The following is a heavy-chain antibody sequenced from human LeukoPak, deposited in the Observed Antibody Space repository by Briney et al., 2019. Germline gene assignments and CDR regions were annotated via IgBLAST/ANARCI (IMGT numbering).Heavy chain of an antibody. V-gene: IGHV4-39*01. CDR1: GGSISSSSYY. CDR2: IYSSGST. Sequence: PSETLSLTCTVSGGSISSSSYYWGWIRQPPGKGLEWIGSIYSSGSTYYNPSLKSRITISVDTSKNQFSLKLSSVTAADTAVYYCAGRAVASVLYYYYGMDVWGQGTTVTVSS. J-gene: IGHJ6*02. D-gene: IGHD6-19*01. CDR3: AGRAVASVLYYYYGMDV.